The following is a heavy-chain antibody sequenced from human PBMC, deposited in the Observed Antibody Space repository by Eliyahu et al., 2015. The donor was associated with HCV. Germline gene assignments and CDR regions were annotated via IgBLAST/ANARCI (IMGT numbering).Heavy chain of an antibody. Sequence: QXQLVQSGPEVKRXGASXXVSCVASGYXFKNYGITWVRQAPGQGLEWLGWIHPYSGDTHYAQVLQDRVTMTTDTXRGVAYMELRTLTSDDTAVYYCARVLTDHDDPDAFDFWGPGTMVTVSS. CDR3: ARVLTDHDDPDAFDF. CDR2: IHPYSGDT. J-gene: IGHJ3*01. D-gene: IGHD2-21*02. CDR1: GYXFKNYG. V-gene: IGHV1-18*01.